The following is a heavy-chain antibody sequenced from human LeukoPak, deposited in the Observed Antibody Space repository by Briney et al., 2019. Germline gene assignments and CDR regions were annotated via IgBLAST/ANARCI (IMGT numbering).Heavy chain of an antibody. CDR2: IIPIFGTA. CDR1: GGTFSSYA. J-gene: IGHJ4*02. Sequence: SVKVSCKASGGTFSSYAISWVRQAPGQGLKWMGRIIPIFGTANYAQKFQGRVTITTDESTSTAYMELSSLRSEDTAVYYCARVSYSSSGHDYWGQGTLVTVSS. CDR3: ARVSYSSSGHDY. D-gene: IGHD3-22*01. V-gene: IGHV1-69*05.